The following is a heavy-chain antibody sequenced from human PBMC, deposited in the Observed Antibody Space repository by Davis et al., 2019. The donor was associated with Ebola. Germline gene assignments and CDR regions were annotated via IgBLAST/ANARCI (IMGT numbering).Heavy chain of an antibody. CDR3: ARDGWGHDYGDSRDRYYYYYYGMDV. J-gene: IGHJ6*02. CDR1: GFTFSSYW. V-gene: IGHV3-33*08. Sequence: PGGSLRLSCAASGFTFSSYWMSWVRQAPGKGLEWVAVVWYDGSNKYYADSVKGRFSISRDNSKNTLYLQMNSLRAEDTAVYYCARDGWGHDYGDSRDRYYYYYYGMDVWGQGTTVTVSS. D-gene: IGHD4-17*01. CDR2: VWYDGSNK.